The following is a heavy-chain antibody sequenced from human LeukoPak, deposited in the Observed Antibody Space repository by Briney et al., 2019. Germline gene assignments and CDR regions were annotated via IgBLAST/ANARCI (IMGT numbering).Heavy chain of an antibody. CDR1: GFTFTSYN. V-gene: IGHV3-21*06. CDR2: ITSSSSYI. D-gene: IGHD1-26*01. CDR3: ARDPYSGNYGAYYYYYMDV. Sequence: PGGSLRLSCAASGFTFTSYNMNWVRQAPGKGLEWVSSITSSSSYIYYADSVKGRFTISRDNAKNSLYLQMDSLRVEDTAEYYCARDPYSGNYGAYYYYYMDVWGKGTTVTVSS. J-gene: IGHJ6*03.